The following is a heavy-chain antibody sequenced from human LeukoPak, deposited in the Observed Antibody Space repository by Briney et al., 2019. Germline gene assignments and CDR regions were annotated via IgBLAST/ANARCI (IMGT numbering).Heavy chain of an antibody. CDR1: GGSISSGSYY. CDR2: IYTSGST. CDR3: ARAVPAALVSRWFDP. Sequence: SETLSLTCTFSGGSISSGSYYWSWIRQPAGKGLEWIGRIYTSGSTNYSPSLKSRVTISVDTSKNQFSLKLSSVTAADTAVYYCARAVPAALVSRWFDPWGQGTLVTVSS. D-gene: IGHD2-2*01. J-gene: IGHJ5*02. V-gene: IGHV4-61*02.